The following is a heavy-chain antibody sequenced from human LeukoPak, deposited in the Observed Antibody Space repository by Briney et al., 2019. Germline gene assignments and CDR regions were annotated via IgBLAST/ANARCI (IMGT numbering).Heavy chain of an antibody. CDR1: GYTFTSYG. D-gene: IGHD2-2*01. V-gene: IGHV1-18*01. J-gene: IGHJ6*02. Sequence: ASVKASCKASGYTFTSYGISWVRHAPGQGLEWMGWISAYNGNTNYAQKRQGRVTLTTDTSTSTAYMELRSLRSDDTAVYYCARVVEAGYYYGMDVWGQGTTVTVSS. CDR2: ISAYNGNT. CDR3: ARVVEAGYYYGMDV.